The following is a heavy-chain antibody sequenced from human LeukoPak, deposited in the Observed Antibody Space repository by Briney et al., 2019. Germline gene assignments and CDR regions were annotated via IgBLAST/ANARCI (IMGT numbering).Heavy chain of an antibody. Sequence: SETLSLTCAVYGGSFSGYYWTWIRQTPGKGLEWIGQINHSGSANYNPSLKSRVTMSVDTSKNQFSLKLTSATAADTAVYYCARGCPGYWGQGTLVTVSS. CDR1: GGSFSGYY. CDR3: ARGCPGY. CDR2: INHSGSA. V-gene: IGHV4-34*01. J-gene: IGHJ4*02.